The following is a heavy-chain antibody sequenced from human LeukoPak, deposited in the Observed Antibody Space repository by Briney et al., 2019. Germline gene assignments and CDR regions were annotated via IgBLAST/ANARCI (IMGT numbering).Heavy chain of an antibody. CDR2: IYYSGST. D-gene: IGHD6-13*01. CDR3: ASGPYPAAGTDHQFDY. Sequence: SETLSLTCNVSGASISSYYWSWIRQPPGKGLECIGYIYYSGSTLYNPSLESRVTIGTDTSKNQFSLKLTSVTAADTAVYYCASGPYPAAGTDHQFDYWGQGTLVTVSS. CDR1: GASISSYY. V-gene: IGHV4-59*01. J-gene: IGHJ4*02.